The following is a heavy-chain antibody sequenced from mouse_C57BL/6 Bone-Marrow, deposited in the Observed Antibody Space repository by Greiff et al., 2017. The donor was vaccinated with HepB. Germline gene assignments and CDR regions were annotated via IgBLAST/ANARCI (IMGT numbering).Heavy chain of an antibody. CDR2: ISNLAYSI. CDR1: GFTFSDYG. J-gene: IGHJ2*01. Sequence: EVMLVESGGGLVQPGGSLKLSCAASGFTFSDYGMAWVRQAPRKGPGWVAFISNLAYSIYYADTVTGRFTISRENAKNTLYLEMSSLRSEDTAMYYCARQNYGSSYYFDYWGQGTTLTVSS. V-gene: IGHV5-15*01. CDR3: ARQNYGSSYYFDY. D-gene: IGHD1-1*01.